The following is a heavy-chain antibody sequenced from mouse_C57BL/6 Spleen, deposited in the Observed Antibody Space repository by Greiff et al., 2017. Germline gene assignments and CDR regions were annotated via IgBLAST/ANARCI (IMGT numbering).Heavy chain of an antibody. V-gene: IGHV1-82*01. J-gene: IGHJ1*03. CDR1: GYAFSSSW. D-gene: IGHD1-3*01. Sequence: VQLQQSGPELVKPGASVKISCKASGYAFSSSWMNWVKQRPGKGLEWIGRIYPGDGDTNYNGKFKGKATLTADKSSSTAYMQLSSLTSEDSAVYFCARESNYWYFDVWGTGTTVTVSS. CDR3: ARESNYWYFDV. CDR2: IYPGDGDT.